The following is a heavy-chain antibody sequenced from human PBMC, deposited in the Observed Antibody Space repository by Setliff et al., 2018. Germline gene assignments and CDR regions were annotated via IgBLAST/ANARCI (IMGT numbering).Heavy chain of an antibody. Sequence: PGESLKISCAASGFTFSSYEMNWVRQAPGKGLEWVSYISSSGSTIYYADSVKGRFTISRDNAKNSLYLQMNSLRAEDTAVYYCAREGNWNDGVDAFDIWGQGTMVTVSS. CDR1: GFTFSSYE. CDR2: ISSSGSTI. CDR3: AREGNWNDGVDAFDI. D-gene: IGHD1-1*01. J-gene: IGHJ3*02. V-gene: IGHV3-48*03.